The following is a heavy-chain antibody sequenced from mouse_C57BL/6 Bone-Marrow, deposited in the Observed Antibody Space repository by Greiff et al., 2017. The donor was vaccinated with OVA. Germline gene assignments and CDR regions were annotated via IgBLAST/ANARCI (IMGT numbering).Heavy chain of an antibody. V-gene: IGHV1-80*01. D-gene: IGHD1-1*01. CDR1: GYAFSSYW. CDR2: IYPGDGDT. J-gene: IGHJ2*01. CDR3: APYYYGSSYYFDY. Sequence: QVQLKESGAELVKPGASVKISCKASGYAFSSYWMNWVKQRPGKGLEWIGQIYPGDGDTNYNGKFKGKATLTADKSSSTAYMQLSSLTSEDSAVYFCAPYYYGSSYYFDYWGQGTTLTVSS.